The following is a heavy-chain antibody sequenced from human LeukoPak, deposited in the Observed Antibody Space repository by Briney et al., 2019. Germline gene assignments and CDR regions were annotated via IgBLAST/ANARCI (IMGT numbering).Heavy chain of an antibody. CDR2: ISSDGSRV. J-gene: IGHJ4*02. Sequence: GGSLRLSCAASGFTFSDYWMHWVRQAPGKGLVWVSRISSDGSRVTYADSVKGRFTIPRDNAKNSLYLQMNSLRAEDTAVYYCARETSPFDYWGQGTLVTVSS. CDR1: GFTFSDYW. CDR3: ARETSPFDY. V-gene: IGHV3-74*01.